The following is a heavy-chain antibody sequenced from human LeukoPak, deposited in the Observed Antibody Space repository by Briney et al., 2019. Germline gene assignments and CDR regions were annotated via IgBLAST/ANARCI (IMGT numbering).Heavy chain of an antibody. CDR2: IYYSGNT. CDR3: ARFSGWIRSYFDY. J-gene: IGHJ4*02. CDR1: GGSISTYY. V-gene: IGHV4-59*08. Sequence: SETLSLTCTVSGGSISTYYWSWIRQPPGKGLEWIGDIYYSGNTNYNPSLESRVTISVDTSKNQFSLRLSSVTAADTAVYYCARFSGWIRSYFDYWGQGTLVPVSS. D-gene: IGHD6-19*01.